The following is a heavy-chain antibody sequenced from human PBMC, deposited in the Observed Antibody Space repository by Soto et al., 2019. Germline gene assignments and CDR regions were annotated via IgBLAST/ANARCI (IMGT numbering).Heavy chain of an antibody. Sequence: SETLSLTCTVSGGSISSGGYYWSWIRQHPGKGLEWIGYIYYSGSTYYNPSLKSRVTISVDTSKNQFSLRLSSVTAADTAVYYCASGSGGYYYYYFDYWGQGTLVTVSS. CDR1: GGSISSGGYY. D-gene: IGHD3-22*01. V-gene: IGHV4-31*03. J-gene: IGHJ4*02. CDR2: IYYSGST. CDR3: ASGSGGYYYYYFDY.